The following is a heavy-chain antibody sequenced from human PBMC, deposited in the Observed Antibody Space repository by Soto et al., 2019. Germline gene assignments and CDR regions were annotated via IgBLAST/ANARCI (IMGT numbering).Heavy chain of an antibody. D-gene: IGHD2-15*01. CDR2: IIIAGGGT. CDR1: GIIFSNSA. V-gene: IGHV1-58*01. Sequence: QMQVVQSGPEVKKPGTSVTVSCKTSGIIFSNSAVQWVRQARGQRLEWLGYIIIAGGGTKYSQNLQGKITITRDMSTNTAYMQLTSLRSEDTAICYCAAELYSGGRCCSFDIWGQGTMITVSS. J-gene: IGHJ3*02. CDR3: AAELYSGGRCCSFDI.